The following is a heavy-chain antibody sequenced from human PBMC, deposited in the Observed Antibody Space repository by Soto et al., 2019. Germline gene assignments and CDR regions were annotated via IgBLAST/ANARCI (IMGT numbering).Heavy chain of an antibody. CDR1: GFTFSSYW. CDR2: INSDGSST. Sequence: PGGSLRLSCAASGFTFSSYWMHWVRQAPGKGLVWVSRINSDGSSTSYADSVKGRLTISRDNAKNTLYLQMNSLRAEDTAVYYCAREDYDSSGYPFDYWGQGTLVTVSS. J-gene: IGHJ4*02. CDR3: AREDYDSSGYPFDY. V-gene: IGHV3-74*01. D-gene: IGHD3-22*01.